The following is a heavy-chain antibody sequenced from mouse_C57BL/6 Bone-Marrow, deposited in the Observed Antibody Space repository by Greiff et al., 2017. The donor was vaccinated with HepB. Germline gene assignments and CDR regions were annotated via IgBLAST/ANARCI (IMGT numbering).Heavy chain of an antibody. CDR2: ISGGGGNT. V-gene: IGHV5-9*01. CDR1: GFTFSSYT. D-gene: IGHD3-2*02. Sequence: EVQLVESGGGLVKPGGSLKLSCAASGFTFSSYTMSWVRQTPEKRLEWVATISGGGGNTYYPDSVKGRFTISRDNAKNTLYLQMSSLRSEDTALYYCAIQGAQAFFDYWGQGTTLTVSS. J-gene: IGHJ2*01. CDR3: AIQGAQAFFDY.